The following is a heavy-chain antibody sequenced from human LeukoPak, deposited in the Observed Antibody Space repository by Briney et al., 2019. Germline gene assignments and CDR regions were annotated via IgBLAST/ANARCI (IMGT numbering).Heavy chain of an antibody. CDR1: GGSISSGGYS. D-gene: IGHD3-22*01. V-gene: IGHV4-30-4*07. Sequence: SETLSLTCAVSGGSISSGGYSWSWIRQPPGKGLEWIGYIYYSGSTYYNPSLKSRVTISVDTSKNQFSLKLSSVTAADTAVYYCARQIVVVTYAFDIWGQGTMVTVSS. CDR2: IYYSGST. J-gene: IGHJ3*02. CDR3: ARQIVVVTYAFDI.